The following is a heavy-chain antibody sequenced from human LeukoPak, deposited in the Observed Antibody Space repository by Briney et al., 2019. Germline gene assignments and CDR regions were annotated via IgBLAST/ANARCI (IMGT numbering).Heavy chain of an antibody. D-gene: IGHD3-9*01. Sequence: GGSLRLSCAASGFTFSSYSMNWVRQAPGKGLEWVSSISSSGTYVYYADSVKGRFTISRDNAKNSLSLQMNSLRADDAAVYYCARASSKQLAGYLPGGFDIWGQGTMVTVSS. CDR2: ISSSGTYV. J-gene: IGHJ3*02. V-gene: IGHV3-21*01. CDR1: GFTFSSYS. CDR3: ARASSKQLAGYLPGGFDI.